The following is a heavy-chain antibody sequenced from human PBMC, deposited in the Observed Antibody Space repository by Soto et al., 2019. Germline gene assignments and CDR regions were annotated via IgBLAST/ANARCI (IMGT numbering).Heavy chain of an antibody. J-gene: IGHJ4*02. Sequence: PGGSLRLSCAASGFFFTSYAMSWVRQAPGQGLEWVAGVGGSGGYKSYADSVKGRFTISRDNSKNTVYLQVESLTVEDTAVYFCAKDAAMVSSTFNYFDFWGQGALVTVSS. D-gene: IGHD6-13*01. CDR1: GFFFTSYA. CDR2: VGGSGGYK. CDR3: AKDAAMVSSTFNYFDF. V-gene: IGHV3-23*01.